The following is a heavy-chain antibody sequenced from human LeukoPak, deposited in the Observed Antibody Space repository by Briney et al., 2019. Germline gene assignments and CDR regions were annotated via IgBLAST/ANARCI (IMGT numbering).Heavy chain of an antibody. D-gene: IGHD6-19*01. Sequence: PGGSLRLSCAASGFTFSSYWMSWVRQAPGKGLEWVANIKQDGSEKYYVDSVKGRFTISRDNAKNSLYLQMNSLRAEDTAVYYCARGSSGPRGAFDIWGQGTMVTVSS. CDR3: ARGSSGPRGAFDI. J-gene: IGHJ3*02. V-gene: IGHV3-7*01. CDR1: GFTFSSYW. CDR2: IKQDGSEK.